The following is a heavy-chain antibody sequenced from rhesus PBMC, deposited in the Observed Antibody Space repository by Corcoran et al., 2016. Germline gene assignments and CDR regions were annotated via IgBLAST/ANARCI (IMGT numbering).Heavy chain of an antibody. D-gene: IGHD6-31*01. CDR2: ISYSGSS. V-gene: IGHV4-127*01. CDR3: ANLGIAAAGTDY. CDR1: GYSISSGYG. J-gene: IGHJ4*01. Sequence: QVQLQESGPGLVKPSETLSLTCAVSGYSISSGYGWSWIRQPPGEGLEWIGYISYSGSSYYPPSFKSRVTISIDTSKNQFSLKLSSVTAADTAVYYCANLGIAAAGTDYWGQGVLVTVSS.